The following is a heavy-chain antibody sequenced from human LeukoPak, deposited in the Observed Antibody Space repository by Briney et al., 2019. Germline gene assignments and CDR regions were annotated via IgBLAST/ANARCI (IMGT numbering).Heavy chain of an antibody. CDR1: GFTFDDYA. CDR2: ISWDGGST. CDR3: AKDRLRYGSDPLDFDY. D-gene: IGHD3-10*01. J-gene: IGHJ4*02. Sequence: PGGSLRLSCAASGFTFDDYAMHWVRQAPGKGLEWVSLISWDGGSTYYADSVKGRFTISRDNSKNTLYLQMNSLRAEDTAVYYCAKDRLRYGSDPLDFDYWGQGTLVTVSS. V-gene: IGHV3-43D*03.